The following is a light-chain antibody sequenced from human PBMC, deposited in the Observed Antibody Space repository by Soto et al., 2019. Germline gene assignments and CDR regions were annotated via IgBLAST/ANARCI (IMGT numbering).Light chain of an antibody. J-gene: IGLJ2*01. CDR1: SGHSSYA. CDR3: QTWGTGIHVV. Sequence: QPVLTQSPSASASLGASVKLTCTLSSGHSSYAIAWHQQQPEKGPRYLMKLDSDGSHTKGDAIPDRFSGSSSGAERYLTISCLQSADEADYYCQTWGTGIHVVFGGGTKPTVL. V-gene: IGLV4-69*01. CDR2: LDSDGSH.